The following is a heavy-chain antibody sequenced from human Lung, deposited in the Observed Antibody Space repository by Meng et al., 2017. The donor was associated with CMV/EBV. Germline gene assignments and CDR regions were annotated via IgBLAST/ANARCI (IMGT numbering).Heavy chain of an antibody. V-gene: IGHV7-4-1*02. J-gene: IGHJ4*02. D-gene: IGHD6-19*01. CDR2: ISTNTGNP. Sequence: GQWVQSVSRLKKPGASGKVSCKASGYTFTRYPMNWVRQAPRQGLEWMGWISTNTGNPTYAQGFTGRFVFSVDTSVSTAYLQISSLKAEDTAVYYCGTLKYTSGFYGPAYWGQGALVTVSS. CDR3: GTLKYTSGFYGPAY. CDR1: GYTFTRYP.